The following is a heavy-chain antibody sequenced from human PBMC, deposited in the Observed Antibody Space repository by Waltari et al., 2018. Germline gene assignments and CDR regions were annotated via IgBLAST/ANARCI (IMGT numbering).Heavy chain of an antibody. CDR1: GFTFSSYA. V-gene: IGHV3-30*01. CDR3: ARAGIAAARFDY. Sequence: QVPLVESGRCVVQLGRSLRLSCPASGFTFSSYAMHWLRQAPGKGLEWVAVISYDGSNKYYADSVKGRFTISRDNSKKTLYLQMNSLRAEDTAVYYCARAGIAAARFDYWGQGTLVTVSS. J-gene: IGHJ4*02. CDR2: ISYDGSNK. D-gene: IGHD6-13*01.